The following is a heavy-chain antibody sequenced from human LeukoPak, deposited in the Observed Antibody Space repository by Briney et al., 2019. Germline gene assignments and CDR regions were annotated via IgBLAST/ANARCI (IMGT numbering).Heavy chain of an antibody. CDR2: IYYSGST. V-gene: IGHV4-39*01. CDR1: GGSISSSSYY. CDR3: ARGEYYDSSGYPSPYNWFDP. D-gene: IGHD3-22*01. Sequence: PSETLSLTCTVSGGSISSSSYYWGWIRQPPGKGLEWIGSIYYSGSTYYNPSLKSRVTISVDTSKNQFSLKLSSVTAADTAVYYSARGEYYDSSGYPSPYNWFDPWGQGTLVTVSS. J-gene: IGHJ5*02.